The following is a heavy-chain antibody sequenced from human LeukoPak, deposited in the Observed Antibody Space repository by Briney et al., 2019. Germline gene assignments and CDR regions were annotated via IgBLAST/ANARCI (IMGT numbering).Heavy chain of an antibody. V-gene: IGHV1-8*01. CDR2: MTTNSGNT. Sequence: ASVKVSCKASGYTFTSYDINWVRQATRQGHEWMVWMTTNSGNTGYAQKSQGRVTMTRNTSISTAYMELSSLRSEDTAVYYCAGSHVVPAAILWGQGTLVTVSS. CDR1: GYTFTSYD. D-gene: IGHD2-2*01. CDR3: AGSHVVPAAIL. J-gene: IGHJ4*02.